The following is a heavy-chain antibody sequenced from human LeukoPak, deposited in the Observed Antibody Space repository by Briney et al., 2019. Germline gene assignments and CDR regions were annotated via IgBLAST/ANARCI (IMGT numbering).Heavy chain of an antibody. CDR1: GYRFTSYW. V-gene: IGHV5-51*01. CDR3: ARADYGANLWGPYFSDY. CDR2: IFPGDSDT. Sequence: GESLKISCKGSGYRFTSYWIGWVRQMPGKGLEWMWIIFPGDSDTRYSPSFQAQVTVSADKSITTAYLQWRSLKASDTAMYYCARADYGANLWGPYFSDYWGQGTLVTVSS. J-gene: IGHJ4*02. D-gene: IGHD4-23*01.